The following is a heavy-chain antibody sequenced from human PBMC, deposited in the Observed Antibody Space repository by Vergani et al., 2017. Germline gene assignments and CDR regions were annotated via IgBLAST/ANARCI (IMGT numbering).Heavy chain of an antibody. CDR1: GGSITSNSSF. V-gene: IGHV4-39*01. CDR2: IYYSGST. Sequence: QLQLQESGPGLVKPSETLSLTCTVSGGSITSNSSFWVWIRQPPGKGLEWIGTIYYSGSTYYNPPLKSRVTISVDTSKNQLSLKLSSVTAADTAVYYCARLLYGRYYFDYWGQGTLVTVSS. D-gene: IGHD3-10*02. CDR3: ARLLYGRYYFDY. J-gene: IGHJ4*02.